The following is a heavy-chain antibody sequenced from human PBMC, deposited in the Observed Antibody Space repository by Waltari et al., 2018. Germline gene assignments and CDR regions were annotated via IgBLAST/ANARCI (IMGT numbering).Heavy chain of an antibody. CDR1: GGPFSSYA. J-gene: IGHJ3*02. D-gene: IGHD6-13*01. V-gene: IGHV1-69*05. CDR3: ARDAAGGIAAAGTGVLDAFDI. CDR2: IIPICGTA. Sequence: VQSQVQLVQSGAEVKVSCKASGGPFSSYAISWVRQAPGQGLEWMGGIIPICGTANYAQKFQGRVTITTDESTSTAYMELSSLRSEDTAVYYCARDAAGGIAAAGTGVLDAFDIWGQGTMVTVSS.